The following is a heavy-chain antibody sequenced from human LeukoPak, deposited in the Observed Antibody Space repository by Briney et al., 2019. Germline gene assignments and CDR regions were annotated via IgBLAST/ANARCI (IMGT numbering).Heavy chain of an antibody. CDR3: ARPRSGYYHFDI. V-gene: IGHV1-18*01. CDR2: ISAYNGNT. J-gene: IGHJ3*02. Sequence: ASVKVSCKASGYTFTSNGISWVRQAPGQGLEWMGWISAYNGNTNYAQKLQGRVTMTTDTSTSTAYMELRSLRSDDTAVYYCARPRSGYYHFDIWGQGTMVTVSS. CDR1: GYTFTSNG. D-gene: IGHD3-22*01.